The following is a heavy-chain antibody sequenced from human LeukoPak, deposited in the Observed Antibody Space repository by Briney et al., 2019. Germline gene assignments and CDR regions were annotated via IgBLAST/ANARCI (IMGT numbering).Heavy chain of an antibody. CDR2: ISSSSSYI. D-gene: IGHD2-15*01. V-gene: IGHV3-21*01. CDR1: GFTFSSYS. CDR3: ARAYRSGENDAFDI. Sequence: GGSLRLSCAASGFTFSSYSMNWVRQAPGKGLEWVSSISSSSSYIYYADSVKGRFTISRDNAENSLYLQMNSLRAEDTAVYYCARAYRSGENDAFDIWGQGTMVTVSS. J-gene: IGHJ3*02.